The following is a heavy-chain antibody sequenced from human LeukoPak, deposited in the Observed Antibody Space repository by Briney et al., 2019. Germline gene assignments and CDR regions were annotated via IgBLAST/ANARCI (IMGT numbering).Heavy chain of an antibody. J-gene: IGHJ3*02. Sequence: PGGSLRLSCAASGFTFSSYEMNWVRQAPGKGLEWVSYISSSGGTIFYADAVKGRFTISRDNAKNSLYLQMNSLRTEETAVDYCARGQTGTLDAFDIWGQGTMVTVSS. D-gene: IGHD1-14*01. CDR3: ARGQTGTLDAFDI. V-gene: IGHV3-48*03. CDR1: GFTFSSYE. CDR2: ISSSGGTI.